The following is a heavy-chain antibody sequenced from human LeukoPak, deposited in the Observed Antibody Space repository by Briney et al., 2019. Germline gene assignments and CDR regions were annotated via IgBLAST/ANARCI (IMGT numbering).Heavy chain of an antibody. J-gene: IGHJ4*02. CDR3: ARRSGIAVAGAFDY. V-gene: IGHV3-23*01. CDR2: ISGSGDST. Sequence: GGSLRLSCAASGFTFSNYAMRWVRQAPGKGLEWVSGISGSGDSTYYADSVKGRFTIARDNSKNTLYLQMNSLRAEDTAVYYCARRSGIAVAGAFDYWGQGTLVTVSS. CDR1: GFTFSNYA. D-gene: IGHD6-19*01.